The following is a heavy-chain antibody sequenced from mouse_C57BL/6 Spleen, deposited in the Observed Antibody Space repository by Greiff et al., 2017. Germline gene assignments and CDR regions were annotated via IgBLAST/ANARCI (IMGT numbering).Heavy chain of an antibody. CDR1: GYTFTDYY. J-gene: IGHJ4*01. D-gene: IGHD1-1*01. Sequence: VQLQQSGPELVKPGASVKISCKASGYTFTDYYMNWVKQSHGKSLEWIGDINPNNGGTSYNQKFKGKATLTVDKSSSTAYMELRSLTSEDSAVYYCARSVPYYYGSSYGAMDYWGQGTSVTVSS. V-gene: IGHV1-26*01. CDR2: INPNNGGT. CDR3: ARSVPYYYGSSYGAMDY.